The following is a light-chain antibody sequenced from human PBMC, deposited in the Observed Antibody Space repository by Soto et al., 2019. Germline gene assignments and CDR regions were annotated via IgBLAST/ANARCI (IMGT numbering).Light chain of an antibody. J-gene: IGLJ1*01. CDR2: DVS. CDR3: GSYTSSRTYV. V-gene: IGLV2-14*01. Sequence: QSALTQPASVSGSPGQSITISCTGTSSDVGGYDYVSWYQQHPGKAPKLMIYDVSNRPSGVSNRFSGSKSGNTATLTISGLQAEDEADYYCGSYTSSRTYVVATGTKVTVL. CDR1: SSDVGGYDY.